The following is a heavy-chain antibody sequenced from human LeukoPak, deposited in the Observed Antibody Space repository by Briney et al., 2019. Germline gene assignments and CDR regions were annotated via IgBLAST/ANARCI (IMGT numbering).Heavy chain of an antibody. V-gene: IGHV3-74*01. CDR3: ARDGILGSHDC. CDR1: GFTFSTYW. CDR2: IDNDGSGT. Sequence: GGSLRLSCAASGFTFSTYWMPWVRQTPGKGLVWVSRIDNDGSGTSYADSVKGRFTISRDNARNTLYLQMNSLRVEDTAVYYCARDGILGSHDCWGQGTLVTVSS. J-gene: IGHJ4*02. D-gene: IGHD3-3*02.